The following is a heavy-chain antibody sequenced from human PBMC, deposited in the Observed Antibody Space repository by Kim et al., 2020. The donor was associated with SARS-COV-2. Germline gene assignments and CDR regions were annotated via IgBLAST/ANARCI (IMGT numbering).Heavy chain of an antibody. V-gene: IGHV1-18*04. D-gene: IGHD3-10*01. CDR3: ARASLLWFGDPVPDLFDI. CDR2: ISAYNGNT. J-gene: IGHJ3*02. CDR1: GYTFTSYG. Sequence: ASVKVSCKASGYTFTSYGISWVRQAPGQGLEWMGWISAYNGNTNYAQKLQGRVTMTTDTSTSTAYMELRSLRSDDTAVYYCARASLLWFGDPVPDLFDIWGQGTMVTVSS.